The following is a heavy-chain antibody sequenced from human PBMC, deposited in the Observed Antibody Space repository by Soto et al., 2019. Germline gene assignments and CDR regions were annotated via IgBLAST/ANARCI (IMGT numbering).Heavy chain of an antibody. CDR2: IYPGDSDT. CDR1: GYIFTSYW. V-gene: IGHV5-51*01. CDR3: ERPSNALITAIGGVVADTTSWFDP. J-gene: IGHJ5*02. D-gene: IGHD2-15*01. Sequence: PGESLKISCKGSGYIFTSYWIGWVRQMPGKGLEWMGIIYPGDSDTRYSPSFQGQVTISADKSISTAYLQWSSLKASDTAMYYCERPSNALITAIGGVVADTTSWFDPWGQGTLVTVS.